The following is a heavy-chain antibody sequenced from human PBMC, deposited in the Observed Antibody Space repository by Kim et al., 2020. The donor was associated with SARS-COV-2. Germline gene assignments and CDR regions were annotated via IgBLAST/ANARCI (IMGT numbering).Heavy chain of an antibody. V-gene: IGHV4-59*08. Sequence: SETLSLTCTVSGGSISSYYWSWIRQPPWKGLEWIGYIYYSGSTNYNPSLKSRVTISEDTSKNQFSLKLSSVTAADTAVYYCARLRFLEWLDPGPKFDPWGQGTLVTVSS. CDR3: ARLRFLEWLDPGPKFDP. D-gene: IGHD3-3*01. J-gene: IGHJ5*02. CDR2: IYYSGST. CDR1: GGSISSYY.